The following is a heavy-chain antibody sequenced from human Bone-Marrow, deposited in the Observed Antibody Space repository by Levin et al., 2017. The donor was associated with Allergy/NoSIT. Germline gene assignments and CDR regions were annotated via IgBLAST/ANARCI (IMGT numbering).Heavy chain of an antibody. CDR1: GFRFGDYA. CDR3: TRGCGGDCLVLDY. V-gene: IGHV3-49*04. J-gene: IGHJ4*02. D-gene: IGHD2-21*02. CDR2: IRSEAYGGTT. Sequence: SCTAYGFRFGDYAMSWVRQAPGKGLEWVGFIRSEAYGGTTDYAASVKGRFTISRDDSKSIAYVQMNSLKTEDTAVYYCTRGCGGDCLVLDYWGQGTLVTVSS.